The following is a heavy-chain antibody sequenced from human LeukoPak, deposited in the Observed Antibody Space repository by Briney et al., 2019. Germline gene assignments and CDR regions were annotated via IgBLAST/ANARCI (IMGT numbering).Heavy chain of an antibody. J-gene: IGHJ3*02. CDR2: IKSKTDGGTT. D-gene: IGHD3-22*01. Sequence: GGSLRLSCAASGFTFSNAWMSWVRQAPGKGLEWVGRIKSKTDGGTTDYAAPVKGRFTISRDDSKNTLYLQMNSLKTEDTAVYYCTTAQAITMIVVVKSDWNAFDIWGQGTMVTVSS. V-gene: IGHV3-15*01. CDR3: TTAQAITMIVVVKSDWNAFDI. CDR1: GFTFSNAW.